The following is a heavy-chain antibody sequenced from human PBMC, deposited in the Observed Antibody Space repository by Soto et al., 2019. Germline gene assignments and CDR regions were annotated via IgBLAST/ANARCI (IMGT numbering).Heavy chain of an antibody. CDR1: GFTFCDYG. CDR3: TRLLVVVPAAWFDP. J-gene: IGHJ5*02. CDR2: IRSKDYGGTT. V-gene: IGHV3-49*04. Sequence: PGGSLRFFGTTSGFTFCDYGMSWVRQATGTGLEWVGFIRSKDYGGTTEYAASVKGRFTISRDDSKSIAYLQRNSLKTEDTAVYYCTRLLVVVPAAWFDPWRQGTLVTVSS. D-gene: IGHD2-2*01.